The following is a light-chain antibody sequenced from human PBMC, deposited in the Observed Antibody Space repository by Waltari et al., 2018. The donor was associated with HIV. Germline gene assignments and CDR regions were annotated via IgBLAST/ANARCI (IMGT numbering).Light chain of an antibody. CDR2: MSS. CDR3: MQALHTPIT. J-gene: IGKJ5*01. Sequence: DVLLTQSPASLAATPGESAAISCKSNQTLVHKNGKNYLDWYVKKSGQTPQLLMYMSSNLAAGVPVRVSGSGSGTDFTLKISRVEAEDVGLYYCMQALHTPITFGQGTRLEI. CDR1: QTLVHKNGKNY. V-gene: IGKV2-28*01.